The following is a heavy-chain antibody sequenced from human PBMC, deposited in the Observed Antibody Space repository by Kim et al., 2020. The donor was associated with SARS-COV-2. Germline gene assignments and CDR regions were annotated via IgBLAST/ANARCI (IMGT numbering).Heavy chain of an antibody. Sequence: GGSLRLSCAASGFTFSSYWMSWVRQAPGKGLEWVANIKQDGSEKYYVDSVKGRFTISRDNAKNSLYLQMNSLRAEDTAVYYCARVAWDIVVVPAAITYYYYYMDVWGKGTTVTVSS. CDR2: IKQDGSEK. J-gene: IGHJ6*03. D-gene: IGHD2-2*01. CDR3: ARVAWDIVVVPAAITYYYYYMDV. CDR1: GFTFSSYW. V-gene: IGHV3-7*01.